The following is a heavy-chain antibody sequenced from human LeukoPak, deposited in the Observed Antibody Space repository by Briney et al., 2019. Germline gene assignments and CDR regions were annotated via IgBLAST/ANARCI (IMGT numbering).Heavy chain of an antibody. V-gene: IGHV3-48*03. CDR3: ARGSLVHYYGSGSYCNRAGFDY. CDR1: GLSFGDYT. D-gene: IGHD3-10*01. Sequence: GGSLRLSCEASGLSFGDYTMNWVRQAPGKGLEWVSYISGSGKNIYYADSVKGRFTISRDNAKNSLYLQMNSLRAEDTAVYYCARGSLVHYYGSGSYCNRAGFDYWGQGTLVTVSS. J-gene: IGHJ4*02. CDR2: ISGSGKNI.